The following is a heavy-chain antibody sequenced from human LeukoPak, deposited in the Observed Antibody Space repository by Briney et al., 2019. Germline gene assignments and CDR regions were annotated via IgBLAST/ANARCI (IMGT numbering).Heavy chain of an antibody. D-gene: IGHD4-17*01. J-gene: IGHJ3*02. Sequence: GASVKVSCKASGYTFTSYAMHWVRQAPGQRLEWMGWINAGNGNTKYSQKFQGRVTITRDTSASTAYMELSSLRSEDTAVYYCARGPRDYLFGVDAFDIWAKGQWSPSLQ. CDR2: INAGNGNT. CDR3: ARGPRDYLFGVDAFDI. CDR1: GYTFTSYA. V-gene: IGHV1-3*01.